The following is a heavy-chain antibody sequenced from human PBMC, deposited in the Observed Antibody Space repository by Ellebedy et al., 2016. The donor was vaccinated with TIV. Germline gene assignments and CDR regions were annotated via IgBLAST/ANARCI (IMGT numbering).Heavy chain of an antibody. V-gene: IGHV3-74*01. CDR2: INSDGSST. D-gene: IGHD3-10*01. J-gene: IGHJ6*02. Sequence: GESLKISXAASGFTFSSYWMHWVRQAPGKGLVWVSRINSDGSSTSYADSVKGRFTISRDNAKNTLYLQMNSLRAEDTAVYYCARDRPLWFGEYYYYGMDVWGQGTTVTVSS. CDR3: ARDRPLWFGEYYYYGMDV. CDR1: GFTFSSYW.